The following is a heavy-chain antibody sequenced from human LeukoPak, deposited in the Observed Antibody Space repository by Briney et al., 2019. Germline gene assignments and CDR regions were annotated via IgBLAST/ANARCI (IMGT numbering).Heavy chain of an antibody. CDR1: GFTFSSYW. CDR2: IKQDGSEK. J-gene: IGHJ6*03. D-gene: IGHD2-15*01. CDR3: ARDRYCGSGGCPMDV. V-gene: IGHV3-7*01. Sequence: GGSLRLSCAASGFTFSSYWMSWVRQAPGKGLEWVANIKQDGSEKYYVDSVKGRFTISRDNAKNSLYLQMNSLRVEDTAVYYCARDRYCGSGGCPMDVWGKGTTVTVSS.